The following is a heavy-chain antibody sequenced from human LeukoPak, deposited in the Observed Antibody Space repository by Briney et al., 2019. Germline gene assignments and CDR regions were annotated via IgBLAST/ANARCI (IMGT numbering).Heavy chain of an antibody. CDR1: GFTFGSYA. CDR3: ARARHGDYVSWFDP. Sequence: PGGSLRLSCAASGFTFGSYAMHWVRQAPGKGLEYVSAISSNGGSTYYANSVKGRFTISRDNSKNTLYPQMGSLRAEDMAVHYCARARHGDYVSWFDPWGQGTLVTVSS. V-gene: IGHV3-64*01. CDR2: ISSNGGST. D-gene: IGHD4-17*01. J-gene: IGHJ5*02.